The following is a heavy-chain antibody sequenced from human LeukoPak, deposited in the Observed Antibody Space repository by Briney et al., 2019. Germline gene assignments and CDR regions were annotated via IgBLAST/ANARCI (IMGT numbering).Heavy chain of an antibody. D-gene: IGHD4-17*01. J-gene: IGHJ4*02. V-gene: IGHV3-21*01. CDR3: ARDFNGDYVY. CDR1: GFTFSSYS. CDR2: ISSSSSYI. Sequence: GGSLRLSCAAFGFTFSSYSMNWVRQAPGKGLEWVSSISSSSSYIYYADSVKGRFTISRDNARNSLYLQMNSLRAEDTAVYYCARDFNGDYVYWGQGTLVTVSS.